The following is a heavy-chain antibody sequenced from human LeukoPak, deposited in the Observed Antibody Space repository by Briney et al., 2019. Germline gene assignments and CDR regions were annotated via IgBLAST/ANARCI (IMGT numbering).Heavy chain of an antibody. CDR2: INHSGST. V-gene: IGHV4-34*01. CDR1: GGSFSGYY. CDR3: ARGRSVPSWFDP. J-gene: IGHJ5*02. Sequence: SETLSLTCAVYGGSFSGYYWSWIRQPLGKGLEWIGEINHSGSTQYNPSLKSRVTISVDTSKNQFSLKLSSVTAADTAVYYCARGRSVPSWFDPWGQGTLVTVSS.